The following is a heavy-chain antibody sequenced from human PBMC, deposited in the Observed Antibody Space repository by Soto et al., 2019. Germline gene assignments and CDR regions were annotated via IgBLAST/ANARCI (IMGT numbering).Heavy chain of an antibody. CDR1: GFTFSSYA. CDR3: ASAYYHNSDLAV. CDR2: LSNSGRNT. V-gene: IGHV3-23*01. J-gene: IGHJ6*01. Sequence: EVQLLESGGGLVQPGGSLRLSCAASGFTFSSYAMSWVRQAPGKGLEWVSTLSNSGRNTYYGDSVKGRFTISRDNSKNEMYRQDHSQKGGHTDVYYCASAYYHNSDLAVWGYG.